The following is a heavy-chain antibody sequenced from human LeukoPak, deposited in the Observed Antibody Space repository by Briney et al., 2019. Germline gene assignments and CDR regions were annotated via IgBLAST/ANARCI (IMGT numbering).Heavy chain of an antibody. Sequence: GESLKISCKASGYTFTSYWIGWVRQMPGKGLEWMGIIYPGDSDTRYSPSFQGQVTISADRSTSTAYLQWSSLKASDTAIYYCARHPGYSSGWYLGYWGREPWSPSPQ. CDR2: IYPGDSDT. J-gene: IGHJ4*02. D-gene: IGHD6-19*01. V-gene: IGHV5-51*01. CDR1: GYTFTSYW. CDR3: ARHPGYSSGWYLGY.